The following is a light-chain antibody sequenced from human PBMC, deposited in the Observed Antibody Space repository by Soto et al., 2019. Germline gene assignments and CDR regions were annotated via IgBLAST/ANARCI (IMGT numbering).Light chain of an antibody. CDR3: AAWDDSLNGWV. J-gene: IGLJ3*02. CDR1: SSNIGSHP. V-gene: IGLV1-44*01. CDR2: SND. Sequence: QLVLTQPPSASGTPGQRVTISCSGSSSNIGSHPVNWYQHLPGTAPKLLIYSNDQRPSGVPDRFSGSRSGTSASLAIAGLQSEVEADYYCAAWDDSLNGWVFGGGTKVTVL.